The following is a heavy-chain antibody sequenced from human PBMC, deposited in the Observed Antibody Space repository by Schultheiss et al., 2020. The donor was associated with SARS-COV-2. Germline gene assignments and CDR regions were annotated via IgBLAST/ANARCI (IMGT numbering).Heavy chain of an antibody. D-gene: IGHD2-15*01. CDR2: IYYSGST. CDR1: GGSISSGDYY. V-gene: IGHV4-30-4*01. CDR3: ARDQGDPSGGISYGMDV. Sequence: SETLSLTCTVSGGSISSGDYYWSWIRQPPGKGLEWIGYIYYSGSTYYNPSLKSRVTISVDTSKNQFSLKLSSVTAADTAVYYCARDQGDPSGGISYGMDVWGQGTTVTVSS. J-gene: IGHJ6*02.